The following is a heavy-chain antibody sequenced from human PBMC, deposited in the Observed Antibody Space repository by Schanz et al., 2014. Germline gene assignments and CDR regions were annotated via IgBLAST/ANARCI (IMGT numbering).Heavy chain of an antibody. V-gene: IGHV3-33*08. J-gene: IGHJ3*02. CDR1: GFTLSSYG. D-gene: IGHD2-21*01. CDR3: ARDGYSVVVISRTESFDI. Sequence: QVRLVESGGGVVQPGRSLRLSCAASGFTLSSYGMHWVRQAPGKGLEWVAFINSDRTKRFYADSVKSRFTMSIDNSRNTMYLQMNRVSAEDTAVYYCARDGYSVVVISRTESFDIWGQGTMVTVSP. CDR2: INSDRTKR.